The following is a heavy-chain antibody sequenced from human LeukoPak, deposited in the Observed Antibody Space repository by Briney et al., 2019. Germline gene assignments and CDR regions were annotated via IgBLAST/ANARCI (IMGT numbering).Heavy chain of an antibody. Sequence: GRSLRLSCAASGFTFDDYAMHWVRQAPGKGLEWVSGITWNSAGIDYADSVKGRFTISRDNAKNSLYLQMNSLRAEDMASYYCAKDRLSGFDAFDIWGQGTMVTVSS. V-gene: IGHV3-9*03. CDR3: AKDRLSGFDAFDI. CDR1: GFTFDDYA. CDR2: ITWNSAGI. J-gene: IGHJ3*02. D-gene: IGHD6-25*01.